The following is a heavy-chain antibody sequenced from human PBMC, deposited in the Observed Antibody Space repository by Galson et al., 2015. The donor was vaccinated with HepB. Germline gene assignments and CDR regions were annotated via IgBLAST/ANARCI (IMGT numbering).Heavy chain of an antibody. V-gene: IGHV1-18*01. J-gene: IGHJ5*02. CDR1: GYAFSTYS. Sequence: VKVSCKVSGYAFSTYSVTWVRQAPGQGLEWMGWISAYNRRTNYAQKFQGRVSMTTDTSTSTVYMELRRLRSDDTAIYYCARGALVVGVAATLNNWFDPWGQGTLVTVSS. CDR3: ARGALVVGVAATLNNWFDP. D-gene: IGHD2-15*01. CDR2: ISAYNRRT.